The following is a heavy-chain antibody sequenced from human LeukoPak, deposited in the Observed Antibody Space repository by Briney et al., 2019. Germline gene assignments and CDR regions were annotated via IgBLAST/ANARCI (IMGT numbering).Heavy chain of an antibody. CDR3: ARVVGYCSGGSCWFDP. CDR2: ISSSSSTI. V-gene: IGHV3-48*01. Sequence: GGSLRLSCAASGFTFSSYSMNWVRQAPGKGLEWVSSISSSSSTIYYADSVKGRFTISRDNAKNSLYLQMNSLRAEDAAVYYCARVVGYCSGGSCWFDPWGQGTLVTVSS. D-gene: IGHD2-15*01. J-gene: IGHJ5*02. CDR1: GFTFSSYS.